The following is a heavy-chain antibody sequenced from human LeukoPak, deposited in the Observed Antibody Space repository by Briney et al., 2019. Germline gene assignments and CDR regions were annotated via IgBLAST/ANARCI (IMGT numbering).Heavy chain of an antibody. CDR2: ISAYNGNT. D-gene: IGHD6-19*01. V-gene: IGHV1-18*01. J-gene: IGHJ3*02. CDR3: ARGRLWGKWLVQGAFDI. Sequence: ASVKVSCKASGYTFTSYGISWVRQAPGQGLEWMGWISAYNGNTNYAQKLQGRVTMTTDTSTSTAYMELRSLRSDDTAVYYCARGRLWGKWLVQGAFDIWGQGTMVTVSS. CDR1: GYTFTSYG.